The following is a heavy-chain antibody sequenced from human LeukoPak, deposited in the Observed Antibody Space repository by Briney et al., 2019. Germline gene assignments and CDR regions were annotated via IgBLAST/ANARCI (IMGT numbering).Heavy chain of an antibody. CDR3: ASSPRTNDDY. J-gene: IGHJ4*02. CDR1: GLTFSSHW. CDR2: INSGGSST. D-gene: IGHD1-14*01. V-gene: IGHV3-74*01. Sequence: GGSLRLSCAASGLTFSSHWMHWVRQAPGKGLVWVSRINSGGSSTSYADSVKGRFTISRDNAKNTLYLQMNSLRAEDTAVYYCASSPRTNDDYWGQGTLVTVSS.